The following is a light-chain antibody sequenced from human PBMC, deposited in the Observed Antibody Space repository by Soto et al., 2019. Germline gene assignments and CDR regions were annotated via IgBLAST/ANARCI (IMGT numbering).Light chain of an antibody. Sequence: ETPMTQSPATLSVSPGERATLSCRASQSVNNNLAWYQQKLGQAPRVLIYGASTRATGIPARFTGSGSGTEFILTITSLQSEDSAVYYCQEYNTWPWTFGQGTKVDI. V-gene: IGKV3-15*01. J-gene: IGKJ1*01. CDR1: QSVNNN. CDR3: QEYNTWPWT. CDR2: GAS.